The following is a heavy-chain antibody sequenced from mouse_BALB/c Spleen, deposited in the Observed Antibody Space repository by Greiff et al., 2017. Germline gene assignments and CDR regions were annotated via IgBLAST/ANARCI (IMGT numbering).Heavy chain of an antibody. Sequence: QVQLKQSGAELVKPGASVKLSCKASGYTFTSYYMYWVKQRPGQGLEWIGEINPSNGGTNFNEKFKSKATLTVDKSSSTAYMQLSSLTSEDSAVYYCTRSDYDADYYAMDYWGQGTAVTVSS. V-gene: IGHV1S81*02. D-gene: IGHD2-4*01. CDR2: INPSNGGT. J-gene: IGHJ4*01. CDR1: GYTFTSYY. CDR3: TRSDYDADYYAMDY.